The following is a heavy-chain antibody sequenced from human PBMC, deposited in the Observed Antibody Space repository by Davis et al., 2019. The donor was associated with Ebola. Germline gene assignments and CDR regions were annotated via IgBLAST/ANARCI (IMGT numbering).Heavy chain of an antibody. CDR2: ISGSGGST. Sequence: GESLKISCAASGFTFSSYAMSWVRQAPGKGLEWVSAISGSGGSTYYADSVKGRFTISRDNSKNTLYLQMNSLRAEDTAVYYCAKPRSEYQLLRRRDYYYYGMDVWGQGTTVTVSS. CDR1: GFTFSSYA. D-gene: IGHD2-2*01. V-gene: IGHV3-23*01. CDR3: AKPRSEYQLLRRRDYYYYGMDV. J-gene: IGHJ6*02.